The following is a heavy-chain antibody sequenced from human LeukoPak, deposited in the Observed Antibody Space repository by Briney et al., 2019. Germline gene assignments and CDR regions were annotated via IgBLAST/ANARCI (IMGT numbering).Heavy chain of an antibody. D-gene: IGHD2-2*02. CDR1: GFSFRGYG. J-gene: IGHJ5*02. CDR3: ARGTIGCSSTSCYRSRWFDP. V-gene: IGHV3-33*01. CDR2: IWSDGTNK. Sequence: GGSLRLSCAASGFSFRGYGIHWVRQAPGKGLEWVAIIWSDGTNKYYADSVKGRFTVSRDNSKNTLYLQMNSLRAEDTAVYYCARGTIGCSSTSCYRSRWFDPWGQGTLVTVSS.